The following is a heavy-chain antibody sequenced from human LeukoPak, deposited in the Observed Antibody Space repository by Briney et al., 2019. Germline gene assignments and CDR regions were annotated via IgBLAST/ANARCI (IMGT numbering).Heavy chain of an antibody. D-gene: IGHD4-23*01. Sequence: GGSLRLSCAASGFTFSDYYMSWIRQAPGKGVEGVSYISTRDNTIQYADSVKGRFTISRDNANNSVFLQMNNLRAEDSAIYYCARGARWAYYFDYWGQGSLVTVSS. J-gene: IGHJ4*02. CDR1: GFTFSDYY. V-gene: IGHV3-11*01. CDR2: ISTRDNTI. CDR3: ARGARWAYYFDY.